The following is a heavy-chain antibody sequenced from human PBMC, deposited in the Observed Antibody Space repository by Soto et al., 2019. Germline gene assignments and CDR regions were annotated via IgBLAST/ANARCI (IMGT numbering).Heavy chain of an antibody. V-gene: IGHV3-11*01. Sequence: PGGSLGLSCAASGFTFSDYYMSWIRQAPGKGLEGVSYISSSGSNIYYADSLEGAYTISRPNATNSLYLQMNSLRVLVTALSFFATSPRLRLYLFDERGRGSLV. J-gene: IGHJ3*01. D-gene: IGHD3-16*02. CDR2: ISSSGSNI. CDR1: GFTFSDYY. CDR3: ATSPRLRLYLFDE.